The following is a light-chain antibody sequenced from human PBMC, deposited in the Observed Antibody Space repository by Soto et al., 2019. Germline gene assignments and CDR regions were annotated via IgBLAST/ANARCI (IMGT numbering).Light chain of an antibody. V-gene: IGKV3D-15*01. Sequence: EIVMTQSLATLSVTQGERATLSCRASQSVSSNLAWYQQKPGQAPRLLIYGASTRATGIPARFSGSGSGTEFTLTISSLQSEDFAVYYCQQYNNWPPITFGQGTRLEVK. J-gene: IGKJ5*01. CDR1: QSVSSN. CDR3: QQYNNWPPIT. CDR2: GAS.